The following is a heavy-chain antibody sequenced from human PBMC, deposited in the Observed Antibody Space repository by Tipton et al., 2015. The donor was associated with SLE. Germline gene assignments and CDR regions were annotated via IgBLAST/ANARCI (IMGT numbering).Heavy chain of an antibody. V-gene: IGHV4-31*03. D-gene: IGHD4-23*01. CDR1: GGSISSGGYY. CDR2: IYYSGST. Sequence: TLSLTCTVSGGSISSGGYYWSWIRQHPGKGLEWIGYIYYSGSTYYKPSLKSRVTISVDTSRNQFSLKLSSVTAADTAVYYCARWVTTVVTRTFDYWGQGTLVTVSS. CDR3: ARWVTTVVTRTFDY. J-gene: IGHJ4*02.